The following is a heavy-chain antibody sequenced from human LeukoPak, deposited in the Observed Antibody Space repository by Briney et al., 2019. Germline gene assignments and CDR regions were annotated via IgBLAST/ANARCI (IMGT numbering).Heavy chain of an antibody. CDR3: ARRKYQLLSAFDI. J-gene: IGHJ3*02. V-gene: IGHV5-51*01. CDR2: IYPGDSDT. Sequence: GESLKISCKGSGYRFTSQWIAWVRQMPGKGLEWMGSIYPGDSDTRYRPSFQGQVTISADKSISTVYLQWSSLKASDTAMYYCARRKYQLLSAFDIWGQGTMVTVSS. D-gene: IGHD2-2*01. CDR1: GYRFTSQW.